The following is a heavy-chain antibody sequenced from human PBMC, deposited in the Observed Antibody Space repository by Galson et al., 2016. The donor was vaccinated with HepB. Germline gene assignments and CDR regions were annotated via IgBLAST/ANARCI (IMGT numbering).Heavy chain of an antibody. CDR1: GFSLSSGGVG. D-gene: IGHD6-19*01. J-gene: IGHJ4*02. Sequence: PALVKPTQTLTLTCTFSGFSLSSGGVGVGWIRQPPGKALEWLALIYWDDAKEYSPSLRNRLTITKDTSKKEVVLTLTNMNPVDTGTYYCARRPPLYNSGWYFDYWGQGTQVTVSS. CDR3: ARRPPLYNSGWYFDY. CDR2: IYWDDAK. V-gene: IGHV2-5*02.